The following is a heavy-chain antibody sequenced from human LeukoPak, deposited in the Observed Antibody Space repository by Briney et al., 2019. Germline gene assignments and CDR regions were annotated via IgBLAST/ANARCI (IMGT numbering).Heavy chain of an antibody. V-gene: IGHV3-7*02. CDR3: ASIGWYSNEFDY. D-gene: IGHD6-19*01. CDR2: INPDGSET. J-gene: IGHJ4*02. CDR1: GFTYSLYW. Sequence: PGGSLRLSCAASGFTYSLYWMSWVRQAPGKGLEWVANINPDGSETYYVDSVKGRFTISRDNARSSLDLQMSSLRDEDTAVYYCASIGWYSNEFDYWGQGTLVTVSS.